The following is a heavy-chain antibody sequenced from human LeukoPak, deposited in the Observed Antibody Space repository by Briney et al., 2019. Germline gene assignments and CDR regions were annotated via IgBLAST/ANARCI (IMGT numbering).Heavy chain of an antibody. J-gene: IGHJ5*02. CDR2: ICSDPRNI. Sequence: PGRSLLLSGAASGFSLDDYAMHGARPAPGKGVVCVSRICSDPRNIAYPDSVGRRFTISRHNAKTSLYLQMNSLRPEDTALYYCAKPSTGWFDSWGQGTLVTVSS. V-gene: IGHV3-9*01. CDR3: AKPSTGWFDS. CDR1: GFSLDDYA. D-gene: IGHD1-1*01.